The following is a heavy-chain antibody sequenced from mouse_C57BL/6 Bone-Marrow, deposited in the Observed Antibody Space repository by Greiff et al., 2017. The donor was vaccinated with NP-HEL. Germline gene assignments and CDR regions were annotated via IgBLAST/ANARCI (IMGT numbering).Heavy chain of an antibody. V-gene: IGHV1-82*01. CDR2: IYPGDGDT. Sequence: VQLQQSGPELVKPGASVKISCKASGYAFSSSWMNWVKQRPGKGLEWIGRIYPGDGDTNYNGKFKGKATLTADKSSSTAYMQLSSLTSEDSAVYFCARTDPFDVWGTGTTVTVSS. J-gene: IGHJ1*03. CDR3: ARTDPFDV. CDR1: GYAFSSSW.